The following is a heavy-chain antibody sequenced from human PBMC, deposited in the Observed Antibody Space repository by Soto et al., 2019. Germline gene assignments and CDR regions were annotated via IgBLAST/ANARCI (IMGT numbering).Heavy chain of an antibody. Sequence: VGSLRLSCSASGFTFSTYAMHWVRQAPGKGLEWVAVIPYDGSDKYYADSVRGRFTISRDNSRNTLYLQINSLRAEDTAVYYCANLPRKRLPAPYGMDVWGQGTTVTVSS. J-gene: IGHJ6*02. CDR1: GFTFSTYA. CDR3: ANLPRKRLPAPYGMDV. CDR2: IPYDGSDK. D-gene: IGHD2-2*01. V-gene: IGHV3-30*18.